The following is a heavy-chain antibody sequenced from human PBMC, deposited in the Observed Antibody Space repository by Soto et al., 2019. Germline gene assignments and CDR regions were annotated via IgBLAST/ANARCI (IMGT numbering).Heavy chain of an antibody. D-gene: IGHD5-18*01. Sequence: GGALRLSFAASGFTFRSYWMFLVRQAPGKGLVWVSRISIDGRTIYYADSVKGRFTISRDNAKNPLYLQMNSLRAEDTAVYYCARDYSSYGPFDYWGQGTLVTVSS. V-gene: IGHV3-74*01. J-gene: IGHJ4*02. CDR2: ISIDGRTI. CDR3: ARDYSSYGPFDY. CDR1: GFTFRSYW.